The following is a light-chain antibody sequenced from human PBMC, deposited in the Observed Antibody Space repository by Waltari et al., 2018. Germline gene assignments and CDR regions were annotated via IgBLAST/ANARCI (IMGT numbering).Light chain of an antibody. J-gene: IGLJ2*01. CDR1: SLPKLY. CDR2: KDS. Sequence: SYDLTQPPSVSVSPGQTARITCSGDSLPKLYSYWYQQKPGQAPVLLIYKDSERPSGIPERFSGSISGTTATLTISGVQAEDEADYYCQSADTNFANHVVFGGGTQLTVL. V-gene: IGLV3-25*03. CDR3: QSADTNFANHVV.